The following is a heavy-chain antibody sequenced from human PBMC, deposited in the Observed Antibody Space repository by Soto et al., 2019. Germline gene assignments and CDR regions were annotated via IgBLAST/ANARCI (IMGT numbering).Heavy chain of an antibody. CDR3: AREDYYYDSSPKYGMDV. CDR2: ISGGGDTT. Sequence: GGSLRLSCAASGFTFSSYGISWIRLSPGKGLEWVSVISGGGDTTYYTPSVKGRFTISRDDFRNTLYLQMNSLRAEDTAVYYCAREDYYYDSSPKYGMDVWGQGTTVTVSS. CDR1: GFTFSSYG. D-gene: IGHD3-22*01. V-gene: IGHV3-23*01. J-gene: IGHJ6*02.